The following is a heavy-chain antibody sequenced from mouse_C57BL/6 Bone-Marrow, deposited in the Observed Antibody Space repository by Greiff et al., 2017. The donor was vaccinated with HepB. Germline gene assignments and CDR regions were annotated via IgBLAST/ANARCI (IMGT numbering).Heavy chain of an antibody. CDR2: ISDGGSYT. J-gene: IGHJ3*01. D-gene: IGHD2-5*01. CDR3: ARYYSNPLFAY. Sequence: EVKVVESGGGLVKPGGSLKLSCAASGFTFSSYAMSWVRQTPEKRLEWVATISDGGSYTYYPDNVKGRFTISRDNAKNNLYLQMSHLKSEDTAMYYCARYYSNPLFAYWGQGTLVTVAA. V-gene: IGHV5-4*03. CDR1: GFTFSSYA.